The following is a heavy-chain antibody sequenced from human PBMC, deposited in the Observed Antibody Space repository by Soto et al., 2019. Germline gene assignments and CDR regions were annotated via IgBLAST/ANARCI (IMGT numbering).Heavy chain of an antibody. CDR3: ARDRVGAHKAFDY. J-gene: IGHJ4*02. Sequence: PSETLSLTCTVSGGSIRSSDYYWGWIRQPPGKGLEWIGNIYYSGSTYYNPSLKSRVTISVDTSKNQFSLKLSSVTAADTAVYYCARDRVGAHKAFDYWGQGTLVTVSS. CDR2: IYYSGST. D-gene: IGHD1-26*01. CDR1: GGSIRSSDYY. V-gene: IGHV4-39*02.